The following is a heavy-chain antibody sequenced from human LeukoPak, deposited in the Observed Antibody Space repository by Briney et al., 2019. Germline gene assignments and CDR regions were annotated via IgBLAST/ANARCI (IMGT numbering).Heavy chain of an antibody. CDR3: ARRLARVVAANFDY. Sequence: GGSLRLSCAASGFTFSSYAMSWVRQAPGKGLGWVSAISGSGGSTYYADSVKGRFTISRDNSKNTLYLQMNSLRAEDTAVYYCARRLARVVAANFDYWGQGTLVTVSS. CDR1: GFTFSSYA. J-gene: IGHJ4*02. V-gene: IGHV3-23*01. D-gene: IGHD2-15*01. CDR2: ISGSGGST.